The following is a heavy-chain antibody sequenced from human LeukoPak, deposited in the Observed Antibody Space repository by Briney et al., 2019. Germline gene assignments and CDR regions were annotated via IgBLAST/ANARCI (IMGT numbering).Heavy chain of an antibody. CDR1: GGSISSYY. Sequence: SETLSLTCTVSGGSISSYYWSWIRQPPGKGLEWIGYIYYSGSTNYNPTLKSRVTISVDTSKNQFSLKLSSVTAADTAVYYCARGQQLESNYYYYYYMDVWGKGTTVTVSS. CDR3: ARGQQLESNYYYYYYMDV. V-gene: IGHV4-59*01. D-gene: IGHD6-13*01. CDR2: IYYSGST. J-gene: IGHJ6*03.